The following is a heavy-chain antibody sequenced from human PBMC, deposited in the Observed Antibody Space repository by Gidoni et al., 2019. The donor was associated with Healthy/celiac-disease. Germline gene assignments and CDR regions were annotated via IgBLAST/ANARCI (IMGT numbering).Heavy chain of an antibody. CDR1: GYTFTSSG. CDR3: ARDADYDFWSGYSSAMGWFDP. D-gene: IGHD3-3*01. V-gene: IGHV1-18*01. CDR2: ISAYNGNT. J-gene: IGHJ5*02. Sequence: QVQLVQSGAEVKKPGASVKVSCKASGYTFTSSGISWVRQAPGQGREWMGWISAYNGNTNYAQKLQGRVTMTTDTSTSTAYMELRSLRSDDTAVYYCARDADYDFWSGYSSAMGWFDPWGQGTLVTVSS.